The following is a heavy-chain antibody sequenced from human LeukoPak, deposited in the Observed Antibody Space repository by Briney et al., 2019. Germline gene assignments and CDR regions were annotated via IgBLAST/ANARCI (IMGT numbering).Heavy chain of an antibody. J-gene: IGHJ5*02. CDR1: GGSISSYY. D-gene: IGHD6-19*01. CDR2: IYYSGST. V-gene: IGHV4-59*12. Sequence: SETLSLTCTVSGGSISSYYWSWIRQPPGKGLEWIGYIYYSGSTNYNPSLKSRVTISVDTSKNQFSLKLSSVTAAGTAVYYCARDRDSSGPRGWFDPWGQGTLVTVSS. CDR3: ARDRDSSGPRGWFDP.